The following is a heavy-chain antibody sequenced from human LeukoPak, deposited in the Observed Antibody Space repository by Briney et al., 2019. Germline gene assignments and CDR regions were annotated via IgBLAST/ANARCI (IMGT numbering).Heavy chain of an antibody. D-gene: IGHD6-6*01. J-gene: IGHJ4*02. CDR3: AREASYSSTSDY. Sequence: GGSLRLSCAASGFTFSSYWMHWVRQAPGKGLVWVSRIHPDGSDTTYADSVKGRFTISRDNAKNTLYLQMNSLRADGTAVYYCAREASYSSTSDYWGQGTLVTVSS. V-gene: IGHV3-74*01. CDR1: GFTFSSYW. CDR2: IHPDGSDT.